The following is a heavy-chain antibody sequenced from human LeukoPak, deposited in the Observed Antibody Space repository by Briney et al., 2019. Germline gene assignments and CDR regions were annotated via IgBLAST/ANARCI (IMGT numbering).Heavy chain of an antibody. V-gene: IGHV4-39*01. Sequence: SETLSLTCTVSGGSISNNNYYWGWIRQPPGKGLEWIGSIYYSRNTYYNPSLKSRVTISVDTSKNQFSLTLTSVTAADTAVYYCANYGYRGFFDYWGQGTLVTVSP. CDR1: GGSISNNNYY. J-gene: IGHJ4*02. CDR2: IYYSRNT. CDR3: ANYGYRGFFDY. D-gene: IGHD5-24*01.